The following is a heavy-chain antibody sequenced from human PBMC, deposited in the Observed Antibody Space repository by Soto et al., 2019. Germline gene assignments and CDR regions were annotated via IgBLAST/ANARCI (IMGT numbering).Heavy chain of an antibody. J-gene: IGHJ4*02. V-gene: IGHV3-30-3*01. CDR2: ISYDGSNK. CDR1: GFTFSSYA. Sequence: PGGSLRLACAASGFTFSSYAMHWVRQAPGKGLEWVAVISYDGSNKYYADSVKGRFTISRDNSKNTLYLQMNSLRAEDTAVYYCARDTLAAPSSYFDYWGQGTLVTVSS. D-gene: IGHD6-13*01. CDR3: ARDTLAAPSSYFDY.